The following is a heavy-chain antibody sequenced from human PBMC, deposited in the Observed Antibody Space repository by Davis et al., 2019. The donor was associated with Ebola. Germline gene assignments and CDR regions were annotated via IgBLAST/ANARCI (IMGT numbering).Heavy chain of an antibody. CDR2: INPSGGST. CDR1: GYTFTSYY. J-gene: IGHJ6*02. Sequence: ASVKVSCKASGYTFTSYYMHWVRQAPGQGLEWMGIINPSGGSTSYAQKFQGWVTMTRDTSISTAYMELSRLRSDDTAVYYCARDGGGSGYSFYYYGMDVWGQGTTVTVSS. V-gene: IGHV1-46*01. CDR3: ARDGGGSGYSFYYYGMDV. D-gene: IGHD3-22*01.